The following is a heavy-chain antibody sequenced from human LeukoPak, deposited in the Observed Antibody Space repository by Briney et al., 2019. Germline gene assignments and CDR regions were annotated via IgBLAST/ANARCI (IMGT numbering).Heavy chain of an antibody. J-gene: IGHJ4*01. V-gene: IGHV4-4*07. CDR1: GDSINRYL. D-gene: IGHD2-15*01. Sequence: KPSETLSLTCTVSGDSINRYLWTWIRQPAGRGLEGIGRIYDSGTTNYSPSLKSRVSMSVETPKNQFSLRLSSVTAADTAVYYCARQSDSGGYFEYWGQGIRVTVSS. CDR3: ARQSDSGGYFEY. CDR2: IYDSGTT.